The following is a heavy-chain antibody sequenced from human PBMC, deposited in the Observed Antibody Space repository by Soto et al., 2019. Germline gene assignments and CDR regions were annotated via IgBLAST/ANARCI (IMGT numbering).Heavy chain of an antibody. CDR3: ARVRYYYDSSGYYPNLDY. Sequence: SGKGSCNGSGDTFTCYYMHRVRQGPGQGREWMGWINPNSGCRNYAQKFQGSFTMTRETSISTAYMELSRLRSDDTAVYYCARVRYYYDSSGYYPNLDYWGQGTLVPDSS. V-gene: IGHV1-2*02. CDR2: INPNSGCR. D-gene: IGHD3-22*01. J-gene: IGHJ4*02. CDR1: GDTFTCYY.